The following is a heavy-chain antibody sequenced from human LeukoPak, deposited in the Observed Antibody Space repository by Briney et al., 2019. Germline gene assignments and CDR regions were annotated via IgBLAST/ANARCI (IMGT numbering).Heavy chain of an antibody. V-gene: IGHV3-23*01. CDR1: GFTFSSYA. CDR2: ISGSGGST. Sequence: GGSLRLSCAASGFTFSSYAMSWVRQAPGKGLEWVSAISGSGGSTYYADSVKGRFTISRDNSKNTLYLQMNSLRAEDTAVYYCARDLLGIAAAGSVAYWGQGTLVTVSS. D-gene: IGHD6-13*01. CDR3: ARDLLGIAAAGSVAY. J-gene: IGHJ4*02.